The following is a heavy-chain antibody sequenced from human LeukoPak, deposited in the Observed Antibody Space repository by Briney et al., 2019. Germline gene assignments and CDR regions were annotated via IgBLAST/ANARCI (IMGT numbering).Heavy chain of an antibody. CDR3: ARGRPTNLNGIY. J-gene: IGHJ4*02. CDR2: MNPESGNT. CDR1: GYTFTSHH. Sequence: GASVKVSCKASGYTFTSHHINWVRRATGRGFEWMGWMNPESGNTNYAQRFQGRVTMTWDTSINTAYIELSSLRSDDTAVYYCARGRPTNLNGIYWGQGTLVTVSS. V-gene: IGHV1-8*01. D-gene: IGHD1-1*01.